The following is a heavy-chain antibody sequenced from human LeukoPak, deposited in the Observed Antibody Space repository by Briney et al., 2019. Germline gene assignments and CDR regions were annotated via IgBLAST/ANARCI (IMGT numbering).Heavy chain of an antibody. J-gene: IGHJ6*02. CDR1: GFTFSSYA. CDR2: ISYDGSNK. V-gene: IGHV3-30-3*01. Sequence: GRSLRLSCAASGFTFSSYAMHWVRQAPGKGLEWVAVISYDGSNKYYADSVKGRFTISRDNSKNTLYLQMNSLRAEDTAVYYCARDGHPQVYYYYGMDVWGQGTTVTVS. CDR3: ARDGHPQVYYYYGMDV.